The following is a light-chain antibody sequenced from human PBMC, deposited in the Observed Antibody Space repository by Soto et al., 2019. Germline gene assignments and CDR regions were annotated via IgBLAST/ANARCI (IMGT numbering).Light chain of an antibody. Sequence: IQMTQSPSTLSASVGDRVTFTCRASQTISTWLAWYQHKPGEAPKLLIYKASTLEVGVPSRFSGSGSGTDFTLTINTLQPADFATYYCQQYNSYPWTFGQGTKV. J-gene: IGKJ1*01. CDR3: QQYNSYPWT. CDR1: QTISTW. V-gene: IGKV1-5*03. CDR2: KAS.